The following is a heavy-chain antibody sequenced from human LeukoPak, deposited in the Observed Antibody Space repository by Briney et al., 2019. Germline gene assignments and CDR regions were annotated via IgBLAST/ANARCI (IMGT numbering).Heavy chain of an antibody. CDR3: ARVGYGDYGMVYFDY. CDR2: INPNSGGT. J-gene: IGHJ4*02. CDR1: GYTFTGYY. D-gene: IGHD4-17*01. Sequence: ASVKVSCKASGYTFTGYYMHWVRQAPGQGLEWMGWINPNSGGTNYAQKLQGRVTMTTDTSTSTAYMELRSLRSDDTAVYYCARVGYGDYGMVYFDYWGQGTLVTVSS. V-gene: IGHV1-2*02.